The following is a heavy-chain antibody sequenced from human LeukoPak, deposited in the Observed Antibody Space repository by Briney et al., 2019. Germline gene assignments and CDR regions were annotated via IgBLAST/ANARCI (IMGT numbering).Heavy chain of an antibody. J-gene: IGHJ4*02. CDR1: GFTFSDYN. Sequence: GGSLRLSYAASGFTFSDYNMNWVRQAPGKGLEWVSVISTSSTYIYYADSVKGRFTISRDNAKNSLYLQMNSLRAEDTAVYYCARVSTAASLAIDSWGQGTLVTVST. D-gene: IGHD6-13*01. CDR2: ISTSSTYI. CDR3: ARVSTAASLAIDS. V-gene: IGHV3-21*06.